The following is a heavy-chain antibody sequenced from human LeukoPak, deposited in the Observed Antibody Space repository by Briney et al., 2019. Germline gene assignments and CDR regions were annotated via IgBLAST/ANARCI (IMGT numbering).Heavy chain of an antibody. D-gene: IGHD3-22*01. V-gene: IGHV3-30*02. CDR1: GFTFSSYG. CDR2: IRYDGSNK. J-gene: IGHJ6*03. CDR3: AKVAYYDSSGPLRYYYYYYMDV. Sequence: PGGSLRLSCAASGFTFSSYGMHWVRQAPGKGLEWVAFIRYDGSNKYYPDSVKGRFTISRDNSKNALYLQMNSRRAEDTAVYYCAKVAYYDSSGPLRYYYYYYMDVWGKGTTVTISS.